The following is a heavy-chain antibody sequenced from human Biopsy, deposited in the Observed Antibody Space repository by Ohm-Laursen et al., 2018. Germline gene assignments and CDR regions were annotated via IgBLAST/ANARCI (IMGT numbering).Heavy chain of an antibody. D-gene: IGHD3-9*01. J-gene: IGHJ6*02. V-gene: IGHV1-69*13. CDR2: IITFFRTV. CDR1: GGTFSNSA. CDR3: APQTPRDPDILTGAYHYDMAV. Sequence: SVKASCKVSGGTFSNSAISWVRQAPGQGLEWMGGIITFFRTVNYAQNFQGRLTITADEFTDTAYMELRSLRSENTAVYYCAPQTPRDPDILTGAYHYDMAVWGQGTTVTVSS.